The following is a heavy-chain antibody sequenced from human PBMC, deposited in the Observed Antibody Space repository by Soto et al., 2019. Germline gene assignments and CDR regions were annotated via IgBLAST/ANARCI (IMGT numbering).Heavy chain of an antibody. CDR2: ISTSGDYM. CDR1: GFIFSSYS. V-gene: IGHV3-21*01. J-gene: IGHJ4*02. D-gene: IGHD1-26*01. Sequence: EVQLVESGGGLVKPGGSLRLSCAASGFIFSSYSMNWVRQAPGKGLEWVSSISTSGDYMYYADSMKGRFTISRDNAKNSLYLQMNSLRAEDTAVYYCARGHGSSNFDYWGQGTLLTVSS. CDR3: ARGHGSSNFDY.